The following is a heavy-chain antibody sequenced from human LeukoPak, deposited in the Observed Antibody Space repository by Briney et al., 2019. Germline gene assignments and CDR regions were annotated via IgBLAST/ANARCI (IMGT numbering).Heavy chain of an antibody. CDR3: ARGGVEPVVTQAAEYFQH. CDR2: INHSGST. V-gene: IGHV4-34*01. Sequence: SETLSLKCADYGGSCSGNYWSWIRQPPGKGLEWIGEINHSGSTNYNPSLKSRVTISVDTSKNQFSLKLSSVTAADTAVYYCARGGVEPVVTQAAEYFQHWGQGTLVTVSS. CDR1: GGSCSGNY. J-gene: IGHJ1*01. D-gene: IGHD4-23*01.